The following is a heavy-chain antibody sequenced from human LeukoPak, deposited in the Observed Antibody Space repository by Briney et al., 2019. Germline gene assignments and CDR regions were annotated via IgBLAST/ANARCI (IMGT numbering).Heavy chain of an antibody. J-gene: IGHJ4*02. V-gene: IGHV3-23*01. D-gene: IGHD3-3*01. CDR1: GFTFSSYA. Sequence: PGGSLRLSCAASGFTFSSYAMSWVRRAPGKGLEWVSAISGSGGSTYYADSVKGRFTISRDNSKNTLYLQMNSLRAEDTAVYYCAKSPPDFWSGYDNYFDYWGQGTLVTVSS. CDR2: ISGSGGST. CDR3: AKSPPDFWSGYDNYFDY.